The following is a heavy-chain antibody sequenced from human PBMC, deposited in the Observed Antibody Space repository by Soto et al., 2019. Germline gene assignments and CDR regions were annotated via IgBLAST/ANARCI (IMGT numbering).Heavy chain of an antibody. CDR3: AKDAGIAAAGGQTDAFDI. V-gene: IGHV3-23*01. CDR2: ISGSGGST. D-gene: IGHD6-13*01. Sequence: EVQLLESGGGLVQPGGSLRLSCAASGFTFSSYAMSWVRQAPGKGLEWVSAISGSGGSTYYADSVKGRFTISRDNSKNTLYLQMNSLRAEDTAVYYCAKDAGIAAAGGQTDAFDIWGQGTMVTVSS. CDR1: GFTFSSYA. J-gene: IGHJ3*02.